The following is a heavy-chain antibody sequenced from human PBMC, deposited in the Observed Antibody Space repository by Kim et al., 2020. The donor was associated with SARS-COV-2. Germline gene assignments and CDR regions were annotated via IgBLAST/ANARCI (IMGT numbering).Heavy chain of an antibody. J-gene: IGHJ4*02. D-gene: IGHD3-10*01. CDR1: GGSISSYY. CDR2: IYYSGST. CDR3: ARSSYYGSGSPGY. V-gene: IGHV4-59*01. Sequence: SETLSLTCTVSGGSISSYYWSWIRQPPGKGLEWIGYIYYSGSTNYNPSLKSRVTILVDTSKNQFSLKLSSVTAADTAVYYCARSSYYGSGSPGYWGQGTLVTVSS.